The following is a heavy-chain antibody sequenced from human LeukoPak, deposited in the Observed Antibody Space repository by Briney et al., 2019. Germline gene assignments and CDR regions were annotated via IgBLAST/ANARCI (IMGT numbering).Heavy chain of an antibody. CDR3: VKDTIFTVDPFDY. Sequence: GGSLRLSCEVSGMTFDRHGMHWVRQSPGKGLEWLTFIKYDGTRTDYEDFVKGRFTVSRDNSKNTLYLQMSNLRDEDTAVYYCVKDTIFTVDPFDYWGQGTLVTVSS. J-gene: IGHJ4*02. CDR1: GMTFDRHG. V-gene: IGHV3-30*02. D-gene: IGHD3-3*02. CDR2: IKYDGTRT.